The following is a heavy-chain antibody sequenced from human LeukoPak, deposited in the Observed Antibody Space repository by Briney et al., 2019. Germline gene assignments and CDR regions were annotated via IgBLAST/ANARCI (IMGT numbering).Heavy chain of an antibody. Sequence: LXXMGWIRAYNCNTNYAQKLQGRVTMTTDTSTSTAYMELRSLRSDDTAVYYCARERRYGAPIDYWGQGTVVTVSS. J-gene: IGHJ4*02. CDR3: ARERRYGAPIDY. CDR2: IRAYNCNT. V-gene: IGHV1-18*01. D-gene: IGHD4-17*01.